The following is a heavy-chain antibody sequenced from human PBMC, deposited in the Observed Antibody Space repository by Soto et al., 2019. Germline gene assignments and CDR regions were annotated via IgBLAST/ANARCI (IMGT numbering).Heavy chain of an antibody. Sequence: GGSLRLSCAASGFTFDDYTMHWVRQAPGKGLEWVSLISWDGGSTYYADSVKGRFTISRDNSKNSLYLKMNSLRTEDTALYYCSKDIEGINSGSYCMDFWGQGTTVTVSS. CDR1: GFTFDDYT. CDR2: ISWDGGST. J-gene: IGHJ6*02. CDR3: SKDIEGINSGSYCMDF. V-gene: IGHV3-43*01. D-gene: IGHD1-26*01.